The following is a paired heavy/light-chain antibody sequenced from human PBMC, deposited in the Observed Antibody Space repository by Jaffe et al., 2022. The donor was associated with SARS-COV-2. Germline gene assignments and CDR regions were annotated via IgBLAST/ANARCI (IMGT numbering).Heavy chain of an antibody. CDR2: VNHSGST. D-gene: IGHD6-13*01. J-gene: IGHJ3*02. V-gene: IGHV4-34*01. Sequence: QVQLQQWGAGLLKPSETLSLTCAVYGGSFSGYYWSWIRQPPGKGLEWVGEVNHSGSTNYNPSLKSRVTISIDTSKNQFSLNLTSVAAADTAVYYCAREQLTSNDAFDIWGLGTMVTVSS. CDR1: GGSFSGYY. CDR3: AREQLTSNDAFDI.
Light chain of an antibody. V-gene: IGKV4-1*01. CDR3: QQHYDTPRT. Sequence: DIVMTQSPDSLAVSLGERATINCKSSRSVLYRSNNKNYLAWYQQKPGQPPKLLLYWASTRESGVPDRFSGSGSGTDFTLTINSLQAEDVAVYYCQQHYDTPRTFGQGTKVEI. CDR1: RSVLYRSNNKNY. CDR2: WAS. J-gene: IGKJ1*01.